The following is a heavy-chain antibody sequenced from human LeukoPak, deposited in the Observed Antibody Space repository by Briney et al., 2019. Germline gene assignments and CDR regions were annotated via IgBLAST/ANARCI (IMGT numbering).Heavy chain of an antibody. V-gene: IGHV4-59*01. CDR2: FYYSGST. CDR3: ARGFGTVTHVFYYYYYMDV. J-gene: IGHJ6*03. CDR1: GGSISSYY. Sequence: SETLSLTCTVSGGSISSYYWSWIRQPPGKGLEWIGYFYYSGSTNYNPSLKSRVTISVDTSKNQFSLKLSSVTAADTAVYYCARGFGTVTHVFYYYYYMDVWGKGTTVTVSS. D-gene: IGHD4-11*01.